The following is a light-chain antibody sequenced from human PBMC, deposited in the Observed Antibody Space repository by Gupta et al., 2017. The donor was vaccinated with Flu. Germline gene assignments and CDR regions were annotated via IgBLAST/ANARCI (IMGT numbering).Light chain of an antibody. Sequence: ARISCGGSNIGSKSVHWYHQMPGQAPVLVVYDDSDRPSGIPERFSGSKSGNTATLTISRVEAGDEADYYCQVWESSGDHPIFGTGTK. CDR2: DDS. V-gene: IGLV3-21*02. CDR3: QVWESSGDHPI. J-gene: IGLJ1*01. CDR1: NIGSKS.